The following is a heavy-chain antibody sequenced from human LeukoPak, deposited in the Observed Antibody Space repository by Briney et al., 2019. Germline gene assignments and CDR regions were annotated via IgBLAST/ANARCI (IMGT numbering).Heavy chain of an antibody. CDR3: ARFIGPHNWNYVGNWFDP. Sequence: ASVKVSCKASGYTFTSYGISWVRQAPGQGLEWMGWISAYNGNTNYAQKLQGRVTMTTDTSTSTAYMELRSLRSDDTAVYYCARFIGPHNWNYVGNWFDPWGQGTLVTVSS. CDR1: GYTFTSYG. D-gene: IGHD1-7*01. V-gene: IGHV1-18*01. CDR2: ISAYNGNT. J-gene: IGHJ5*02.